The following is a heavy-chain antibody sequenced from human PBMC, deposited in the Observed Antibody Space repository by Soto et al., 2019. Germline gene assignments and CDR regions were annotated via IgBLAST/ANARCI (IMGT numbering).Heavy chain of an antibody. CDR2: IYTSGST. CDR3: ARDHTSSSSPPYYYYYGMDV. J-gene: IGHJ6*02. V-gene: IGHV4-4*07. Sequence: QVQLQESGPGLVKPSETLSLTCTVSGGSISSYYWSWIRQPAGKGLEWIGRIYTSGSTNYNPSLKSRVTMSVDTSKNQFSLKLSSVTAADTAVYYCARDHTSSSSPPYYYYYGMDVWGQGTTVTVSS. CDR1: GGSISSYY. D-gene: IGHD6-6*01.